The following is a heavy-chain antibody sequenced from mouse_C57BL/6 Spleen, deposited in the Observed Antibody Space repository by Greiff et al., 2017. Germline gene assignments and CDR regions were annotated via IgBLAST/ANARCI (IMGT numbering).Heavy chain of an antibody. CDR3: ARSYGYDVYFDV. V-gene: IGHV1-80*01. D-gene: IGHD2-2*01. CDR2: IYPGDGDT. Sequence: VQLQQSGAELVKPGASVKISCKASGYAFSSYWMNWVKQRPGKGLEWIGQIYPGDGDTNYNGKFKGKATLTADKSSSTAYMQLSSLTSEDSAVYFCARSYGYDVYFDVWGTGTTVTVSS. J-gene: IGHJ1*03. CDR1: GYAFSSYW.